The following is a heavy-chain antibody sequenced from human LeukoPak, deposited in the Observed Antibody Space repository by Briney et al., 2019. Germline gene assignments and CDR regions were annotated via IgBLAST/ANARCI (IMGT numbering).Heavy chain of an antibody. D-gene: IGHD4-23*01. V-gene: IGHV3-48*01. Sequence: GGSLRLSCAASGFTFSSYSMNWVRQAPGKGLEWVSYISSSSSTIYYADSVKGRFTISRDNAKNSLYLQMNSPRAEDAAVYYCARDLVHGGNSWGCDYWGQGTLVTVSS. CDR3: ARDLVHGGNSWGCDY. CDR1: GFTFSSYS. J-gene: IGHJ4*02. CDR2: ISSSSSTI.